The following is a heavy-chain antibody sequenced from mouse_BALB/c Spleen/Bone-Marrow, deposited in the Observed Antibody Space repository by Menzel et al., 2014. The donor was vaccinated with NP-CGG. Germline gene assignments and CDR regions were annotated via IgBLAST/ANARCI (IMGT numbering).Heavy chain of an antibody. CDR1: GYSITSGYS. CDR3: ARHDGYFDY. Sequence: EVQVVESGPDLVKPSQSPSLTCTVTGYSITSGYSWHWIRQFPGNKLEWMGFIYYSGGSNYNPSLKSRVSISRDTSKNQFFLQLNSVTSEDADAYYCARHDGYFDYWGQGTTLTVSS. V-gene: IGHV3-1*02. D-gene: IGHD2-3*01. J-gene: IGHJ2*01. CDR2: IYYSGGS.